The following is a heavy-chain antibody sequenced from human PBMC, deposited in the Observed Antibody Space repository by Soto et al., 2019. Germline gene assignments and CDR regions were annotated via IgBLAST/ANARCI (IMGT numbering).Heavy chain of an antibody. J-gene: IGHJ4*02. CDR1: GGSFSGYY. Sequence: QVQLQQWGAGLLKPSETLSLTCAVYGGSFSGYYCGWIRQPPGKGLEWIGEINHSGSTNYNPSLKSRVTISIDTSKTQFSLKPSSVTAADTAVYYCARSNREGITGTTWLYYFDYWGQGTLVTVSS. CDR3: ARSNREGITGTTWLYYFDY. V-gene: IGHV4-34*01. D-gene: IGHD1-20*01. CDR2: INHSGST.